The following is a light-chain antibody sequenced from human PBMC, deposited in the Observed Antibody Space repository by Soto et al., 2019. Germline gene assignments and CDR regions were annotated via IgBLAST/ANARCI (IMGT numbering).Light chain of an antibody. CDR1: QSIISSY. V-gene: IGKV3-20*01. Sequence: EIVLTQSPGTLSLSPGERATLSCRASQSIISSYLAWYQQKPGQAPRRLIYGASSRATVVPDRFSGSGSGTEFTLTTSRMEPDDFAVYYCHQFCSSPLYTFGQGTNLEIK. CDR3: HQFCSSPLYT. CDR2: GAS. J-gene: IGKJ2*01.